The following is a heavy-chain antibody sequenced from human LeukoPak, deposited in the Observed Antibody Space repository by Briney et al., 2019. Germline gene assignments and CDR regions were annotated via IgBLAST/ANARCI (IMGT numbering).Heavy chain of an antibody. D-gene: IGHD5-24*01. CDR2: ISYDASYK. Sequence: GGSLRLSCAASGFTVSSNYMSWVRQAPGKGLEWVAVISYDASYKNYADSVKGRFTISRDNSKNTLYLQMNSLRAEDTAVYYCAKDLIVSGTATILDYWGQGTLVTVSS. CDR3: AKDLIVSGTATILDY. CDR1: GFTVSSNY. V-gene: IGHV3-30*18. J-gene: IGHJ4*02.